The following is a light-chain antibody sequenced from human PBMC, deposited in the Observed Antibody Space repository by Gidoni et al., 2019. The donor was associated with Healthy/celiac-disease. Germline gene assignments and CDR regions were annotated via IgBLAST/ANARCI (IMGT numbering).Light chain of an antibody. J-gene: IGKJ1*01. Sequence: EIVMTQSPATLSVSPGERATRSCRASQSVSSNLAWYQQKPGQAPRLLISGSSTRATGIPARFSGSGYGTEFTLTISSLQSEDFAVYYCQQYNNWPEWTFGQGTKVEIK. V-gene: IGKV3-15*01. CDR3: QQYNNWPEWT. CDR1: QSVSSN. CDR2: GSS.